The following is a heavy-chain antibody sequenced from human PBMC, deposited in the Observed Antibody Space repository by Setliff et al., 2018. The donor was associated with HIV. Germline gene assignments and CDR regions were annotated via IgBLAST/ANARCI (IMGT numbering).Heavy chain of an antibody. D-gene: IGHD5-12*01. CDR2: IHHSGGT. CDR1: YGSISGHY. Sequence: SETLSLTCTVSYGSISGHYWTWIRQPPGKGLEWIGYIHHSGGTQYNPSLMSRLAMSVDSSKNQFSLKLSYVTAADTAVYYCARGGNSRAAWFDSWGQGTLVTVSS. J-gene: IGHJ5*01. CDR3: ARGGNSRAAWFDS. V-gene: IGHV4-59*11.